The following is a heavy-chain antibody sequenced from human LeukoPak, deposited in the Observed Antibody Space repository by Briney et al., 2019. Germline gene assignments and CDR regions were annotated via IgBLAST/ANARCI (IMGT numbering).Heavy chain of an antibody. CDR1: GYTFTSYY. J-gene: IGHJ5*02. Sequence: ASVKVSCKASGYTFTSYYMHWVRQAPGLGLELMGRINPNSGDTNYAQKFQGRVTMTRDTSINTVYMELRRLRSDDTAVYYCARDLNPGNWFDPWGQGTLVTVSS. D-gene: IGHD3-9*01. CDR2: INPNSGDT. V-gene: IGHV1-2*06. CDR3: ARDLNPGNWFDP.